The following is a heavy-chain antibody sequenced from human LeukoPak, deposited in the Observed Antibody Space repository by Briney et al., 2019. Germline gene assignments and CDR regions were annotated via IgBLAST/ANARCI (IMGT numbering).Heavy chain of an antibody. Sequence: SVKVSCKASGGTFSSYAISWVRQAPGQGLEWMGGIIPIFGTANYAQKFQGRVTITADESTSTAYMELSSLRSEDTAVYYCATSPSIVVVPAAHRLYNWFDPWGQGTLVTVSS. CDR3: ATSPSIVVVPAAHRLYNWFDP. CDR1: GGTFSSYA. CDR2: IIPIFGTA. J-gene: IGHJ5*02. V-gene: IGHV1-69*13. D-gene: IGHD2-2*01.